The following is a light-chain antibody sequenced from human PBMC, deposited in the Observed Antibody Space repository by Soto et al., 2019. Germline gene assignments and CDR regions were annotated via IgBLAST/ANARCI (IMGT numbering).Light chain of an antibody. CDR1: SSDVGGYNY. Sequence: QSALTQPASVSGSPGQSITISCTGTSSDVGGYNYVSWYQQQPGKAPKLMIYDVSNRPSGVSNRFSGSKSGNTASLTISGLQAEDEADYYCSSYTISTLVVFGGGTKLTV. CDR2: DVS. CDR3: SSYTISTLVV. J-gene: IGLJ2*01. V-gene: IGLV2-14*01.